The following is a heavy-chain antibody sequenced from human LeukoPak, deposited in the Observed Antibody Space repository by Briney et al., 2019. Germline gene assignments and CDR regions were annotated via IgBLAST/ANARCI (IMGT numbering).Heavy chain of an antibody. D-gene: IGHD5-12*01. V-gene: IGHV3-48*03. CDR1: GFTFSSFE. Sequence: GGSLRLSCAASGFTFSSFEMNWVRQAPGKGLEWVSYVSNRGSTIYYADSVKGRFTISRDNAKNSLYLQMNSLRAEDTALYYCARDRSAFSGYDFFDYWGQGTLVTVSS. CDR2: VSNRGSTI. J-gene: IGHJ4*02. CDR3: ARDRSAFSGYDFFDY.